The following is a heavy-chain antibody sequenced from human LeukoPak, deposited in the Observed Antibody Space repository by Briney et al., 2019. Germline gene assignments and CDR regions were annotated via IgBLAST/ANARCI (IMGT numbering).Heavy chain of an antibody. J-gene: IGHJ5*02. Sequence: GGSLRLSCAASGLTFSSYEMNWVRQAPGKGLEWVSYISSSGSSTYYADSVKGRFTISRDNSKNTLYLQMNSLRAEDTAVYYCAKGYCSGGSCSNWFDPWGQGTLVTVSS. CDR2: ISSSGSST. V-gene: IGHV3-48*03. CDR3: AKGYCSGGSCSNWFDP. D-gene: IGHD2-15*01. CDR1: GLTFSSYE.